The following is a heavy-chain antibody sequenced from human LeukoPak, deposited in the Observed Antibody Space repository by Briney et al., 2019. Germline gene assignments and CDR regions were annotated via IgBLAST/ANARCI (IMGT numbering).Heavy chain of an antibody. CDR2: ISSSSSTI. Sequence: GGSLRLSCAASGFTLSTYTMNWVRQAPGKGLQWFSYISSSSSTIYYADFVKGRFTISRDNAKNSLYLQMNSLRDEDTAVYYCAREYSSSSGRAFDIWGQGTMVTVSS. CDR1: GFTLSTYT. V-gene: IGHV3-48*02. CDR3: AREYSSSSGRAFDI. D-gene: IGHD6-6*01. J-gene: IGHJ3*02.